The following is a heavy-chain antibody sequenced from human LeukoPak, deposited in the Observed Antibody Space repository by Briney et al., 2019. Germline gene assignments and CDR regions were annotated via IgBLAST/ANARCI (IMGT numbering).Heavy chain of an antibody. CDR1: GFTFSSYA. J-gene: IGHJ3*02. D-gene: IGHD3-3*01. Sequence: QPGGSLRLSFAASGFTFSSYAMSWVRQAPGKGLEWVSAISGSGGSTYYADSVKGRFTISRDNSKNTLYLQMNSLRAEDTAVYYCASLTYYDFWSGSPPRGAFDIWGQGTMVTVSS. CDR3: ASLTYYDFWSGSPPRGAFDI. CDR2: ISGSGGST. V-gene: IGHV3-23*01.